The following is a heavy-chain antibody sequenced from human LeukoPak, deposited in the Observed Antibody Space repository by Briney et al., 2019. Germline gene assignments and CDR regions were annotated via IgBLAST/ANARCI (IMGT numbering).Heavy chain of an antibody. CDR1: GGSISSYY. CDR2: IYHGGST. V-gene: IGHV4-38-2*02. Sequence: SETLSLTCTVSGGSISSYYWGWIRQPPGKGLEWIGSIYHGGSTYYNPSLKSRVTISVDTSKNQFSLKLSSVTAADTAVYYCARVVRYSSGWYFDYWGQGTLVTVSS. J-gene: IGHJ4*02. D-gene: IGHD6-19*01. CDR3: ARVVRYSSGWYFDY.